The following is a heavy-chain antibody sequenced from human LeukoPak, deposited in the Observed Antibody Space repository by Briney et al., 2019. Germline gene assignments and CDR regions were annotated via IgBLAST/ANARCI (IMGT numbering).Heavy chain of an antibody. V-gene: IGHV4-59*08. CDR3: VRGLDSSSYVDS. J-gene: IGHJ4*02. Sequence: PSETLSLTCTVSGGSISSYYWSWIRQPPGKGLEWIGYIYYSGSTNYNPSLKSRVTISVDTSKNQFSLKLSSVTAADTAVYYCVRGLDSSSYVDSWGQGTLVTVSS. D-gene: IGHD6-13*01. CDR1: GGSISSYY. CDR2: IYYSGST.